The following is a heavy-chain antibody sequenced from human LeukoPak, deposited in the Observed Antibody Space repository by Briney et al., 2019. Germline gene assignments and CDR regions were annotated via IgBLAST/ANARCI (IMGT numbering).Heavy chain of an antibody. CDR2: IRYDGSNK. CDR3: AKDLPPFAGVVVPAGTE. D-gene: IGHD2-2*01. V-gene: IGHV3-30*02. J-gene: IGHJ4*02. CDR1: GFTFSSYS. Sequence: GGSLRLSCAASGFTFSSYSMNWVRQAPGKGLEWVAFIRYDGSNKYYADSVKGRFTISRDNSKNTLYLQMNSLRAEDTAVYYCAKDLPPFAGVVVPAGTEWGQGTLVTVSS.